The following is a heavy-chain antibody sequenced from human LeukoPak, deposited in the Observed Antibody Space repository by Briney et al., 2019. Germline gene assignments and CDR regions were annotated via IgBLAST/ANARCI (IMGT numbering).Heavy chain of an antibody. CDR3: AREGHVDTAMFFDY. CDR2: INHSGST. Sequence: SETLSLTCTVSGGSISSYYWSRIRQPPGKGLEWIGEINHSGSTNYNPSLKSRITISVDTSKNQFSLKLNSVTAADTAVYYCAREGHVDTAMFFDYWGPGTLVTVSS. CDR1: GGSISSYY. V-gene: IGHV4-34*01. J-gene: IGHJ4*02. D-gene: IGHD5-18*01.